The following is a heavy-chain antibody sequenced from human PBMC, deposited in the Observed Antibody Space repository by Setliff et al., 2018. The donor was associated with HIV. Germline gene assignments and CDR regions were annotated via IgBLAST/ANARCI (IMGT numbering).Heavy chain of an antibody. Sequence: SETLSLTCTVSGGSFSSGGYYWNWIRQYPVKGLEWIGHIYYNGRTLFNPALGTRLNMSVDTSENQFSLHLNSVTAADTAVYYCVRERRRSPLSYGLDVWGQGTTVTVSS. V-gene: IGHV4-31*03. CDR3: VRERRRSPLSYGLDV. CDR1: GGSFSSGGYY. J-gene: IGHJ6*02. CDR2: IYYNGRT.